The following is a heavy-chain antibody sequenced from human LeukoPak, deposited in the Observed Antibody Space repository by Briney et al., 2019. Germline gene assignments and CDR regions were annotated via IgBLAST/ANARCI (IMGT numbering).Heavy chain of an antibody. Sequence: GGSLRLSCAASRFTFSDYYMSWVRQAPGKGLEWVSYISSSGSTIYYADSVKGRFTISRDNAKNSLYLQMNSLRAEDTAVYYCARAYYYGWGLLYYYYYMDVWGKGTTVTISS. J-gene: IGHJ6*03. V-gene: IGHV3-11*04. CDR2: ISSSGSTI. CDR3: ARAYYYGWGLLYYYYYMDV. D-gene: IGHD3-10*01. CDR1: RFTFSDYY.